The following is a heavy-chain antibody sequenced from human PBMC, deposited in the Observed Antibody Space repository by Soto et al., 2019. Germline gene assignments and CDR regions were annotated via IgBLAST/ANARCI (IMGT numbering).Heavy chain of an antibody. D-gene: IGHD5-12*01. CDR1: GHSFRTHG. V-gene: IGHV1-18*01. J-gene: IGHJ6*02. CDR2: ISAYNGNT. CDR3: ARRMVATPYYYYGMDV. Sequence: ASVKVYCKASGHSFRTHGISWVRQAPGQGLEWMGWISAYNGNTNYAQKLQGRVTMTTDTSTSTAYMEMRSLRSDDTAVSYCARRMVATPYYYYGMDVCGQGTTVTVSS.